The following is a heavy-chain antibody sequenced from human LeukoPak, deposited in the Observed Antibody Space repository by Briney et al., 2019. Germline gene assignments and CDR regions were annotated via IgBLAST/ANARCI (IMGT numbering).Heavy chain of an antibody. CDR1: GFTFSSYW. V-gene: IGHV3-74*01. J-gene: IGHJ3*02. CDR3: AKDFGSSWAVHYAFDI. Sequence: PGGSLRLSCAASGFTFSSYWMHWVRQAPGKGLVWVSHIKTDGSSTNYAESVKGRFTISRDNAKNTLYLQMNSLRAEDTAVYYCAKDFGSSWAVHYAFDIWGQGTMVTVSS. D-gene: IGHD6-13*01. CDR2: IKTDGSST.